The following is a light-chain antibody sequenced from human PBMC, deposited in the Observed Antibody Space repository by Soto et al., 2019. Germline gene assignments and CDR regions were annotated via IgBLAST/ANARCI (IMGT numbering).Light chain of an antibody. CDR3: SSYSSTGTLVL. J-gene: IGLJ2*01. CDR1: TSDIGTYTY. Sequence: QSALTQPASVSGSPGQSITISGTGTTSDIGTYTYVSWYQQHPGKAPKFVIYEVSKRPSGVSNRFSGSKSGNTASLTISGRQSEDEADYYCSSYSSTGTLVLFGGGTKVTVL. CDR2: EVS. V-gene: IGLV2-14*01.